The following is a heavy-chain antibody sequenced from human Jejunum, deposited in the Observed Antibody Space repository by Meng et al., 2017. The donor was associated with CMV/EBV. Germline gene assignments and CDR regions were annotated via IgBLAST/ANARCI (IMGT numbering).Heavy chain of an antibody. V-gene: IGHV4-4*07. CDR3: ARGPGASTREGFDY. J-gene: IGHJ4*02. Sequence: VQIQSPGPGLVKPSEPLSLTCTVSGGSVNNYDWSWIRQSAGKGLEWIGRFYSSDTYNYHPSLDSRVTMSLDTSKNQFSLNLRSVTAADTATYYCARGPGASTREGFDYWGLGTLVTVSS. D-gene: IGHD1-26*01. CDR2: FYSSDTY. CDR1: GGSVNNYD.